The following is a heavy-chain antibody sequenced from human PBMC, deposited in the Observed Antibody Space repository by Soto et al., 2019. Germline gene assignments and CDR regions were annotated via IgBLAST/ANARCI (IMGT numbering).Heavy chain of an antibody. D-gene: IGHD3-22*01. CDR2: ISSSGSAM. J-gene: IGHJ3*02. CDR1: GFTFSGYY. CDR3: ARTYYDSTGYYPDAFDI. V-gene: IGHV3-11*01. Sequence: GGSLRLSCAASGFTFSGYYMTWIRQAPGKGLEWVSRISSSGSAMYYADSVKGRFTISRDNAGNSLFLEMNSLRAEDTAVYYCARTYYDSTGYYPDAFDIWGQGTMVTGS.